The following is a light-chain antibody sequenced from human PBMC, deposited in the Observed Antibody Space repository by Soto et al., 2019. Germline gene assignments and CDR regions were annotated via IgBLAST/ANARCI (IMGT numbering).Light chain of an antibody. V-gene: IGKV3-15*01. CDR2: GAS. CDR3: QQYDIWPPT. CDR1: QIVSSN. Sequence: ETVMTQSPATLSVSPGEGATLSCSASQIVSSNYLAWFQQKSGQAPRLLFNGASTRATGIPARFTGSGSGTEFILTISSLQSEDFAVYYCQQYDIWPPTFGQGTRWIS. J-gene: IGKJ1*01.